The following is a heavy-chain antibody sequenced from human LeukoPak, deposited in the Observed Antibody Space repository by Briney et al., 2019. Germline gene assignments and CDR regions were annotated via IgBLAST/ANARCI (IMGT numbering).Heavy chain of an antibody. D-gene: IGHD3-3*01. CDR1: GGSFSGYS. CDR3: ARGGPRPGYDFWSGYLGYYMDV. V-gene: IGHV4-34*01. CDR2: INHSGST. J-gene: IGHJ6*03. Sequence: SETLSLTCGVYGGSFSGYSWSWIRQSPGKGLEWIGEINHSGSTNYNPSLKSRVTISVDTSKNQFSLKLSSVTAADTAVYYCARGGPRPGYDFWSGYLGYYMDVWGKGTTVTVSS.